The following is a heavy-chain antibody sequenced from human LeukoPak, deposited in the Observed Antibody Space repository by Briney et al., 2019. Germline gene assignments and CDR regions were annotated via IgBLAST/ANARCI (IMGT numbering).Heavy chain of an antibody. Sequence: GGSLRLSCVGSGFSFSDVWMNWVRQAPGKGLEWVGRIKSKTVGGTTDYAAPVKDRFTVSRDDSKATLYLQMNSLKTEDTAVYYCTTDYCTSTTCYLTFWGQGILVTVSS. CDR1: GFSFSDVW. CDR3: TTDYCTSTTCYLTF. D-gene: IGHD2-2*01. J-gene: IGHJ4*02. V-gene: IGHV3-15*07. CDR2: IKSKTVGGTT.